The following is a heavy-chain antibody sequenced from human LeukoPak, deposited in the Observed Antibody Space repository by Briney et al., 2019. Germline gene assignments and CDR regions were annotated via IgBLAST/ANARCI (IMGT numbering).Heavy chain of an antibody. V-gene: IGHV4-59*08. CDR3: ARHHLANWGREYFDY. Sequence: SETQSLTCSVSGGSISNYYWSWIRQPPGKGLEWIGFIYYSGSTNYKPSLKSRVTISGDTSKNQFSLKLSSVTAADTAIYYCARHHLANWGREYFDYWGQGTLVTVSS. D-gene: IGHD7-27*01. J-gene: IGHJ4*02. CDR1: GGSISNYY. CDR2: IYYSGST.